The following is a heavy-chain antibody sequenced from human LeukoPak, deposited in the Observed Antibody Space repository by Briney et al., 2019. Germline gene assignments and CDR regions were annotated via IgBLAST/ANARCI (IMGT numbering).Heavy chain of an antibody. J-gene: IGHJ4*02. V-gene: IGHV4-38-2*01. CDR2: IFHSGST. CDR3: ARASGSYGSGSYYDY. D-gene: IGHD3-10*01. Sequence: SETLSLTCAVSGDSISSGYYWGWIRQPPGKGLEWIGSIFHSGSTYYNPSLKSRVNMSVDTSKNQISLKLSSVTAADTAVHYCARASGSYGSGSYYDYWGQGTLVTVSS. CDR1: GDSISSGYY.